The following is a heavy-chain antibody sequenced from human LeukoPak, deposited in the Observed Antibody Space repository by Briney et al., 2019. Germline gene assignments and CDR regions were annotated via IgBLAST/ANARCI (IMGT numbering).Heavy chain of an antibody. Sequence: SETLSLTCAVYGGSFSGYYWSWIRQPPGKGLEWIGEINHSGSTNYNPSLKSRVTISVDTSKNQFSLKLSSVTAADTAVYYCAREVGATLAYWGRGTLVTVSS. CDR2: INHSGST. CDR1: GGSFSGYY. J-gene: IGHJ4*02. D-gene: IGHD1-26*01. CDR3: AREVGATLAY. V-gene: IGHV4-34*01.